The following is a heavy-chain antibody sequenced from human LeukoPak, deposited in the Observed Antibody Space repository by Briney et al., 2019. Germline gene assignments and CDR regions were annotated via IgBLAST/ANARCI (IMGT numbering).Heavy chain of an antibody. CDR1: GYTFTGYY. Sequence: ASVKVSCKASGYTFTGYYMHWVRQAPGQGLEWMGWINPNSGGTNYAQKFQGRVTMTRGTSISTAYMELSRLRSDDTAVYYCARTYYYGSGTLAYYFDYWGQGTLVTVSS. D-gene: IGHD3-10*01. J-gene: IGHJ4*02. V-gene: IGHV1-2*02. CDR3: ARTYYYGSGTLAYYFDY. CDR2: INPNSGGT.